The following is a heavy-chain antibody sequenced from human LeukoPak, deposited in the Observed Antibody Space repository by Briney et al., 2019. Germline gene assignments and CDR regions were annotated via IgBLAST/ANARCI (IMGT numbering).Heavy chain of an antibody. V-gene: IGHV3-7*01. CDR2: INQDGSDQ. CDR1: GFAFSSYW. Sequence: GGSLRLSCAASGFAFSSYWMGWVRQAPGKGLEWVANINQDGSDQYYVDSVKGRFTISRDNAKISLFLQMNSLRAEDTAVYYCARHGAYSFVSWGQGTLVTVSS. D-gene: IGHD4-17*01. J-gene: IGHJ4*02. CDR3: ARHGAYSFVS.